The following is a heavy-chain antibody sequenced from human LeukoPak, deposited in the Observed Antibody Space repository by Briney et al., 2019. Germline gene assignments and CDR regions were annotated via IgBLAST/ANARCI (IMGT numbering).Heavy chain of an antibody. CDR2: IIPIFGTA. CDR3: ARGWLYCSSTSCPGGPPSY. J-gene: IGHJ4*02. V-gene: IGHV1-69*13. D-gene: IGHD2-2*01. CDR1: GGTFSNYA. Sequence: SVKVSCKASGGTFSNYAISWVRQAPGQGLEWMGGIIPIFGTANYAQKFQGRVTITADESTSTAYMELSSLRSEDTAVYYCARGWLYCSSTSCPGGPPSYWGQGTLVTVSS.